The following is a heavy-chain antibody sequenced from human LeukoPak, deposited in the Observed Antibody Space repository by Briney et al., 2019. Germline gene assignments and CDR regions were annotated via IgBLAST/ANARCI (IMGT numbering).Heavy chain of an antibody. V-gene: IGHV3-53*01. CDR3: ARASGGYYDSSGSFDY. CDR1: GFTVGSNY. CDR2: IHSGDST. D-gene: IGHD3-22*01. J-gene: IGHJ4*02. Sequence: GGSLRLSCAASGFTVGSNYMSWVRQAPGKGLEWVSGIHSGDSTYYADSVKGRITTSRDNSKNMLYLQMNSLRAEDTAVYHCARASGGYYDSSGSFDYWGQGTLVTVSS.